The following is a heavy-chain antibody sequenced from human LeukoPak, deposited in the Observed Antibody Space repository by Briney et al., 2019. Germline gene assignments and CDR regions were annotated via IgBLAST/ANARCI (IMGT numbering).Heavy chain of an antibody. CDR3: ARDLIIYYYDSSGYSNQHS. V-gene: IGHV3-21*01. J-gene: IGHJ4*02. CDR2: ISSSSSYI. Sequence: GGSLRLSCAASGFTSSSYSMNWVRQAPGKGLEWVSSISSSSSYIYYADSVKGRFTISRDNAKNSLYLQMNSLRAEDTAEYYCARDLIIYYYDSSGYSNQHSWGQGTLVTVSS. CDR1: GFTSSSYS. D-gene: IGHD3-22*01.